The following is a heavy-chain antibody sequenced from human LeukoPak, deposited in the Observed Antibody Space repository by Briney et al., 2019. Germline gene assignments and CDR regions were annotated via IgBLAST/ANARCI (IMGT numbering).Heavy chain of an antibody. CDR2: IYYSGST. Sequence: SETLSLTCTVSGGSISSSSYYWGWIRQPPGKGLEWIGSIYYSGSTYYNPSLKSRVTISVDTSKNQFSLKLSSVTAADTAVYYCARGGLLYSSSWYYWFDPWGQGTLVTVSS. CDR3: ARGGLLYSSSWYYWFDP. J-gene: IGHJ5*02. D-gene: IGHD6-13*01. CDR1: GGSISSSSYY. V-gene: IGHV4-39*07.